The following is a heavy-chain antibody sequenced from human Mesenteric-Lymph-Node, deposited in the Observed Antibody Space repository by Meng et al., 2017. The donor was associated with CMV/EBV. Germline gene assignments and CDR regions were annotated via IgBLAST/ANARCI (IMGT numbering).Heavy chain of an antibody. V-gene: IGHV4-59*01. Sequence: GSLRLSCSVSGDSITTFYWSWIRQSPEKGLEWIACISNTGNTRYNPSLKSRVTISIDTSKNQFSLKVTSVTAADTAVYYCARDPYSGATDAFDLWGQGTMVTVSS. CDR3: ARDPYSGATDAFDL. CDR2: ISNTGNT. D-gene: IGHD3-10*01. CDR1: GDSITTFY. J-gene: IGHJ3*01.